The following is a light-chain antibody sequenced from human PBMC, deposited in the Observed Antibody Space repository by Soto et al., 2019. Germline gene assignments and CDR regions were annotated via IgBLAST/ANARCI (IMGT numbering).Light chain of an antibody. Sequence: EIVLAQSPGTLSLSPGERATLSCRASQSVSSNYLAWYQQKPGQAPRLLIFGASSRATGIPDRFSGSGSGTEFTLTISSLQPDDFATYYCQQYNSYSWTFGQGTKVEIK. CDR3: QQYNSYSWT. CDR1: QSVSSNY. V-gene: IGKV3-20*01. J-gene: IGKJ1*01. CDR2: GAS.